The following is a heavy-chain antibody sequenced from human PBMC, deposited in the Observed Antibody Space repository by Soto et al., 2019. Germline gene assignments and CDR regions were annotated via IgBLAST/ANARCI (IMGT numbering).Heavy chain of an antibody. CDR1: GFTFSSYS. CDR2: ISSSSSTI. V-gene: IGHV3-48*01. Sequence: EVQLVESGGGLVQPGGSLRLSCAASGFTFSSYSMNWVRQAPGKGLEWVSYISSSSSTIYYADSVKGRFTISRDNAKNSLYLQMNSLRADDTAVYYCARVGRYCSSTSCSGFDYWGQGTLVTVSS. J-gene: IGHJ4*02. D-gene: IGHD2-2*01. CDR3: ARVGRYCSSTSCSGFDY.